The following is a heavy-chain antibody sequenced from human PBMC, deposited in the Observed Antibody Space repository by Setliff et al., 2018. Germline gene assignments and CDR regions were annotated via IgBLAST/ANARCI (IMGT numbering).Heavy chain of an antibody. CDR3: ARAAARAEYSDTSAYLPFDF. D-gene: IGHD3-16*01. V-gene: IGHV4-38-2*02. CDR2: VYHSGSS. Sequence: SETLSLTCTVSGYPISRGFYWGWIRQSPGKGLEWIGSVYHSGSSYQNPSLRSRIAVSVDMSKNQFSLRLNSVTAADTAVYFCARAAARAEYSDTSAYLPFDFWGVGTLVTVSS. J-gene: IGHJ4*02. CDR1: GYPISRGFY.